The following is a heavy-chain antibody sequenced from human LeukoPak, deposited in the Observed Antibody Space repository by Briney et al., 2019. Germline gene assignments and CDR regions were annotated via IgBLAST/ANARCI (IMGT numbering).Heavy chain of an antibody. V-gene: IGHV3-74*01. D-gene: IGHD4-17*01. CDR2: ITGDGSDT. J-gene: IGHJ5*02. CDR3: ARDAYTTTSNWLDP. Sequence: GGSLRLSCKASGFTLSNYWMHWVRQAPGKGLVWVSRITGDGSDTAYADSVKGRFTVSRDDAKNTLFLQMNSLRVEDTAIYYCARDAYTTTSNWLDPWGQGTLVTVSS. CDR1: GFTLSNYW.